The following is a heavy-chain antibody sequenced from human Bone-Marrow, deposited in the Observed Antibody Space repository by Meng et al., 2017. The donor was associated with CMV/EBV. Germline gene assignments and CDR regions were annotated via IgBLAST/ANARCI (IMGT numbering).Heavy chain of an antibody. J-gene: IGHJ6*02. D-gene: IGHD3-10*01. Sequence: ASVKVSCKASGYTFTGYYMHWVRQAPGQGLEWMGWFNPNSGGTKYAQKFQGRVTMTRDTFISTAYMELSRLRSDDTAVYYCARGGWDYYYYGMDVWGQGTTVTVSS. CDR1: GYTFTGYY. CDR3: ARGGWDYYYYGMDV. CDR2: FNPNSGGT. V-gene: IGHV1-2*02.